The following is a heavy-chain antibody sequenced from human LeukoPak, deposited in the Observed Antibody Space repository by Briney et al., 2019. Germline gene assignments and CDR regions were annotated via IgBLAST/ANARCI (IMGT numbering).Heavy chain of an antibody. J-gene: IGHJ4*02. CDR2: IISILGIA. CDR1: GGTFSSYA. Sequence: ASVKVSCKASGGTFSSYAISWVRQAPGQGLEWMGRIISILGIANYAQKFQGRVTITADKSTSTAYMELSSLRSEDTAVYYCARDRVYDYVWGSYRPSYYFDYWGQGTLVTVSS. D-gene: IGHD3-16*02. V-gene: IGHV1-69*04. CDR3: ARDRVYDYVWGSYRPSYYFDY.